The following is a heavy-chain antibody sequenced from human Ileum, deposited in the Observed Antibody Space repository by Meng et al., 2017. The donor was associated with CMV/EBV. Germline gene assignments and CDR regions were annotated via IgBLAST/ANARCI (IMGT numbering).Heavy chain of an antibody. D-gene: IGHD1-26*01. CDR1: GAPISSGSHS. CDR3: ARDLTNKWFYY. J-gene: IGHJ4*02. Sequence: QTHLHESGPGLVKPAHTLSRTCTASGAPISSGSHSWAWFRQPPGKRLEWIGSMYFSGIADYNPSLKSRVTISLHATQKQFSLRLTSVTAADSAVYFCARDLTNKWFYYWGQGTLVTVSS. V-gene: IGHV4-39*07. CDR2: MYFSGIA.